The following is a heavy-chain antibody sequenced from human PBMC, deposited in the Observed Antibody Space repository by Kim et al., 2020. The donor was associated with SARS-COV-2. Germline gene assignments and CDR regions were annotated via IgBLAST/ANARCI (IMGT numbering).Heavy chain of an antibody. J-gene: IGHJ4*02. Sequence: GGSLRLSCAASGFTFSSYGMHWVRQAPGKGLEWVAVISYDGSNKYYADSVKGRFTISRDNSKNTLYLQMNSLRAEDTAVYYCAKGKRMRSPNDYGDYWGQGTLVTVSS. CDR3: AKGKRMRSPNDYGDY. CDR2: ISYDGSNK. V-gene: IGHV3-30*18. CDR1: GFTFSSYG.